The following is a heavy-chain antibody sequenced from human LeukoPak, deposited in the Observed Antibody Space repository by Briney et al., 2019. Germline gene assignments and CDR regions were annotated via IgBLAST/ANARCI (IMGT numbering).Heavy chain of an antibody. CDR1: GGSVSSRSFY. CDR3: ARGPYCSTTSCPRWGYYYGMDV. CDR2: INDSGRT. Sequence: SETLSLTCSVSGGSVSSRSFYWSWIRQPPGKGLEWVGEINDSGRTNYNPSLKSRVTISVDTSKNQVSLKLSSVTAADTAVYYCARGPYCSTTSCPRWGYYYGMDVWGQGTTVTVSS. V-gene: IGHV4-61*01. D-gene: IGHD2-2*01. J-gene: IGHJ6*02.